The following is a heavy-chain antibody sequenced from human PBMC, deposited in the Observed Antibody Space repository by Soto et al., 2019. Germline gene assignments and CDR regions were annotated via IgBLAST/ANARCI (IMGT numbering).Heavy chain of an antibody. CDR3: AKGKRITMVRGVIIPYAFDI. V-gene: IGHV3-30*18. D-gene: IGHD3-10*01. J-gene: IGHJ3*02. CDR1: GFTFSSYG. CDR2: ISYDGSNK. Sequence: QVQLVESGGGVVQPGRSLRLSCAASGFTFSSYGMHWVRQAPGKGLEWVAVISYDGSNKYYADSVKGRFTISRDNSKNMLYLQMNSLRAEDTAVYYCAKGKRITMVRGVIIPYAFDIWGQGTMVNVFS.